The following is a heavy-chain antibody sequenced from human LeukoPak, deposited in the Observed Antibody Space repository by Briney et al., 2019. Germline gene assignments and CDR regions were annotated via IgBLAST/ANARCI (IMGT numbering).Heavy chain of an antibody. D-gene: IGHD6-19*01. CDR2: ITTTGATT. Sequence: GGSLRLSCAASGFTFSSHTMNWVRQAPGKGLQWVSSITTTGATTYYADSVKGRFTISRDNFKNTVFLQMKSLRAEDTAVYYCARCTIGDGSGWCTRFDPWGQGTLVTVSS. CDR3: ARCTIGDGSGWCTRFDP. CDR1: GFTFSSHT. V-gene: IGHV3-23*01. J-gene: IGHJ5*02.